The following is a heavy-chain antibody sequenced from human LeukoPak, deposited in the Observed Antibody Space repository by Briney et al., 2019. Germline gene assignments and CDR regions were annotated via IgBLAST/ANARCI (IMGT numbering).Heavy chain of an antibody. D-gene: IGHD5-12*01. CDR3: GRVIGYDQLDY. J-gene: IGHJ4*02. CDR2: IHYSWIT. Sequence: SQTLSLTCTVSGGSISSGDYYWTWIRQHPGKGLEWIGYIHYSWITYYNPSLKIRVSISVSTSKNRFSLQLSSVTAADTAVYYCGRVIGYDQLDYWGQGTLVTVSS. V-gene: IGHV4-31*03. CDR1: GGSISSGDYY.